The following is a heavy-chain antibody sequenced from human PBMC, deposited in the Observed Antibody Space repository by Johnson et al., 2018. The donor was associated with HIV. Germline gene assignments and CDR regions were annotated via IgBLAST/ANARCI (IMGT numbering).Heavy chain of an antibody. CDR2: VNQDGSAK. V-gene: IGHV3-7*05. D-gene: IGHD1-26*01. Sequence: VQLVESGGGLVQPGGSLRLSCAASGFTFSDHYMDWVRQAPGKGLEYVANVNQDGSAKFYVDSVKGRFTISRDNAKNSLYLQMNSLRDEDTAVYYCVTADRGSAWGQGTTVTVSS. CDR1: GFTFSDHY. J-gene: IGHJ3*01. CDR3: VTADRGSA.